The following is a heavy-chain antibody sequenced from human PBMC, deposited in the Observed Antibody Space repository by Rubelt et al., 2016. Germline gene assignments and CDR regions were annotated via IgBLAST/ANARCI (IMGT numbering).Heavy chain of an antibody. CDR3: ARGVEYYYGSGTNWFDP. CDR2: IWYDGSNK. D-gene: IGHD3-10*01. CDR1: GFTFSSYG. J-gene: IGHJ5*02. V-gene: IGHV3-33*01. Sequence: GGVVQPGRSLRLSCAASGFTFSSYGMHWVRQAPGKGLEWVAVIWYDGSNKYYADSVKGRFTISRDNSKNTLYLQMNSLRAEDTAVYYCARGVEYYYGSGTNWFDPWGQGTLVTVSS.